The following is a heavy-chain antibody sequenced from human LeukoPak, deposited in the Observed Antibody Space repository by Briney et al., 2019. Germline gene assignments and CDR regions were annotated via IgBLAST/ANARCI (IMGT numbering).Heavy chain of an antibody. Sequence: GGSLRLSCAASGFIFSDYSLNWVRQAPGKGLEWVSSISSSSSYTKSADSVKGRFTISRDNAKNSLYLQMNSLRDEDTAVYYCASFGSGTYVFDIWGQGTMVTVSS. V-gene: IGHV3-21*01. D-gene: IGHD3-10*01. J-gene: IGHJ3*02. CDR1: GFIFSDYS. CDR2: ISSSSSYT. CDR3: ASFGSGTYVFDI.